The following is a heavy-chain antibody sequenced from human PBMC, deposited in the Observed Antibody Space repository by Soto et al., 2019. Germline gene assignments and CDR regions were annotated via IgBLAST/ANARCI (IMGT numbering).Heavy chain of an antibody. D-gene: IGHD6-19*01. CDR1: GFTFSDYY. CDR2: ISNSGSII. Sequence: QVQLVASRGGLVKPGGSLRLSCAASGFTFSDYYMSWIRQAPGKGLKWVSYISNSGSIIYYANSVKGRFTISRDNAKNSLYLQMNSLRAEDTAVYYCARGRRDSVWYYDYWGQGTLVTVSS. CDR3: ARGRRDSVWYYDY. J-gene: IGHJ4*02. V-gene: IGHV3-11*01.